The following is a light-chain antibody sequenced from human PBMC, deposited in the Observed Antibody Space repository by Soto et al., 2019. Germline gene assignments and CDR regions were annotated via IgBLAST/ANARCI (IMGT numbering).Light chain of an antibody. CDR3: QQRSLGIT. J-gene: IGKJ4*01. CDR2: DAS. Sequence: IVLTQSPATLSLSPGERASLSCRASQSVDNYLGWYQQKPGHPPRLLIYDASNRATGIPARFIGSGSGTDFTLTISSLEPEDSAVYYCQQRSLGITFGGGTKVEIK. CDR1: QSVDNY. V-gene: IGKV3-11*01.